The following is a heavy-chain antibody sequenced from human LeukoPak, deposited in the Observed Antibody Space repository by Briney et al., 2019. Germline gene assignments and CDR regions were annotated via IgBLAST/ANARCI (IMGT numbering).Heavy chain of an antibody. CDR3: ARDSYTGSHFEDTFDI. J-gene: IGHJ3*02. Sequence: SETLSLTCTVSGGSINNYYWIWIRQPPGKGLEWIGHISYSGNTNYNSSLRSRVTISVDTSNNQFSLRLSSVNAADTAVYYCARDSYTGSHFEDTFDIGGQGTMVTVSS. V-gene: IGHV4-59*01. CDR1: GGSINNYY. CDR2: ISYSGNT. D-gene: IGHD1-26*01.